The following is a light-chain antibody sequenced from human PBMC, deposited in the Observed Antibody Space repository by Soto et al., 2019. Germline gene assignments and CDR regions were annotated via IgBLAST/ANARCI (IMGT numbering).Light chain of an antibody. CDR3: LSYADTAYV. Sequence: QSALTQPPSASGSPGQSVTISCAGTSSDVGGYNYVSWYQQYPGKVPNLMIYEVSERPSGVPDCFSGSESGNTAFLTVSGLQAEDEADYYCLSYADTAYVFGTGTKVTVL. V-gene: IGLV2-8*01. CDR1: SSDVGGYNY. CDR2: EVS. J-gene: IGLJ1*01.